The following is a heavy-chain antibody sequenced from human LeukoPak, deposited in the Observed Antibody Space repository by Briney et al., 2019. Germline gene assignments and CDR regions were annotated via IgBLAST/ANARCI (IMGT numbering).Heavy chain of an antibody. J-gene: IGHJ5*02. Sequence: QSGGSLRLSCAASGFTFDDYGMSWVRQAPGKGLEWVGFIRSKAYGGTTEYAASVKGRFTISRDDSKSIAYLQMNSLKTEDTAVYYCTRALGYCSSTSCYSDNHFDPWGQGTLVTVSS. CDR1: GFTFDDYG. CDR2: IRSKAYGGTT. CDR3: TRALGYCSSTSCYSDNHFDP. V-gene: IGHV3-49*04. D-gene: IGHD2-2*01.